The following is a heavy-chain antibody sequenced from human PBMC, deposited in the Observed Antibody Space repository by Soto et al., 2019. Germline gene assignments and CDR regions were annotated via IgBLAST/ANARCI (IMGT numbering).Heavy chain of an antibody. Sequence: GGSQRLSSASSGFLFSNAWINWVRQAPGKGLEWVGRVKSKTDGGTTDFAAPVKGRFAISRDDSKNMVYLEMNSLKTEDTAIYYCTTDSYMTNIIVRFDYWGHGTLVTVSS. D-gene: IGHD4-17*01. CDR2: VKSKTDGGTT. J-gene: IGHJ4*01. CDR3: TTDSYMTNIIVRFDY. V-gene: IGHV3-15*07. CDR1: GFLFSNAW.